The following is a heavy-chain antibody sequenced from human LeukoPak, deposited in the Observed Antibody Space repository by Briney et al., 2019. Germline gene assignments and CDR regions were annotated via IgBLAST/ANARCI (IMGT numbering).Heavy chain of an antibody. J-gene: IGHJ3*02. Sequence: GGSLRLSCADSGFTFSSYAMTWVRQAPGKELAWVWSISGSGGDTYYADSVKGRFTISRDNAKNTLYLQMNSLRAEDTAVYYCTGGSSGPIGDAFDIWGQGTLVTVSS. CDR3: TGGSSGPIGDAFDI. CDR1: GFTFSSYA. V-gene: IGHV3-23*01. CDR2: ISGSGGDT. D-gene: IGHD3-22*01.